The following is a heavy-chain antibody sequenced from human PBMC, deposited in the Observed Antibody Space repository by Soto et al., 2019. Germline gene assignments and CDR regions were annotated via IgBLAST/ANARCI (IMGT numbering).Heavy chain of an antibody. CDR3: ARHAGSGSRYWYFDL. Sequence: GESLKISCKGSGYSFTSYWIGWVRQMPGKGLEWMGIMYPADSDIRYSPSFQGQVIISADKSISTAYLQWSSLKASDTAMYFCARHAGSGSRYWYFDLWGRGTLVTVSS. CDR2: MYPADSDI. V-gene: IGHV5-51*01. J-gene: IGHJ2*01. D-gene: IGHD1-26*01. CDR1: GYSFTSYW.